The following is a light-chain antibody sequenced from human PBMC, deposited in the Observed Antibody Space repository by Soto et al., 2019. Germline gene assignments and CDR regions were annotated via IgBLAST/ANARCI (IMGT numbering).Light chain of an antibody. V-gene: IGKV3-11*01. CDR2: YAS. CDR3: HQRSTWPLFT. CDR1: QTVSRY. Sequence: VLTQSPATLSLSPGERATLSCRASQTVSRYLAWYQQKPGQAPRLLIYYASNRATGIPARFSGSGSGTDYTLTISSLEPADFAVYYCHQRSTWPLFTFGGGTKVEI. J-gene: IGKJ4*01.